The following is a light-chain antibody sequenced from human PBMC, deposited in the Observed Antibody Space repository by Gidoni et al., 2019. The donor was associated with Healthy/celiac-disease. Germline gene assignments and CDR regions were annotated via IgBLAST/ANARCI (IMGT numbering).Light chain of an antibody. CDR2: AAS. J-gene: IGKJ3*01. Sequence: DIQLTQSPSFLSASVGDRVTITCRASQGISSDLAWYQQKPGKAPKLLIYAASTLQSGVPSRFSGSGSGTEFTLTISNLQPEDFATYYCQQLNSYPRFTFGPGTKVDIK. V-gene: IGKV1-9*01. CDR3: QQLNSYPRFT. CDR1: QGISSD.